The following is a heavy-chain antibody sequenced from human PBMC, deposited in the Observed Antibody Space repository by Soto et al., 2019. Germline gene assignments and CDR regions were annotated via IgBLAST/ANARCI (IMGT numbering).Heavy chain of an antibody. D-gene: IGHD4-4*01. J-gene: IGHJ4*02. Sequence: EVKLLESGGGLVQPGGSLRLSCGVSGFTATSNGVRWVRQAPGKGLEWVSAISPNGQGIWYADSVTGRFTISREISRNTVFLQMDSLRAEDTAVYYCAKVRQYPRDYFHYWGQGTLVTVSS. CDR1: GFTATSNG. V-gene: IGHV3-23*01. CDR3: AKVRQYPRDYFHY. CDR2: ISPNGQGI.